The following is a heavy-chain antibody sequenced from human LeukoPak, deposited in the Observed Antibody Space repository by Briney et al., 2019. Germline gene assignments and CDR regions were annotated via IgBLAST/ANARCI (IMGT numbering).Heavy chain of an antibody. V-gene: IGHV1-18*01. Sequence: ASVKVSCKASGYTFTSYGISWVRQAPGQGLEWMGWISANNGNTKYNTKYAQNLQGRVTMTTDISTSTAYMELRTLRSDDTAVYYCARDRDRSGSQSYWGQGTLVTVSS. CDR1: GYTFTSYG. CDR3: ARDRDRSGSQSY. D-gene: IGHD1-26*01. J-gene: IGHJ4*02. CDR2: ISANNGNTKYNT.